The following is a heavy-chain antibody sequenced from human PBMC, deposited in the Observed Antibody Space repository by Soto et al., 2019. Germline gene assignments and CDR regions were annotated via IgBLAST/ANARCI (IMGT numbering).Heavy chain of an antibody. CDR1: GFTFTSSA. J-gene: IGHJ4*01. CDR2: FSDSGGSA. D-gene: IGHD2-21*01. Sequence: EVQLVESGGGLVQPGGSLRLSCVASGFTFTSSAMSWVRQAPGKGLQWVSGFSDSGGSAYQADSVKGRFTISRDNSKNPLYLQMNNLRDDDTAVYYCAKYSPGWGFDYWGHVTRVTVSS. CDR3: AKYSPGWGFDY. V-gene: IGHV3-23*04.